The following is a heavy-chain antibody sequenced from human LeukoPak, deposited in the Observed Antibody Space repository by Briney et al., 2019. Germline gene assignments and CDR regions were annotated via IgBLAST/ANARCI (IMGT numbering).Heavy chain of an antibody. J-gene: IGHJ4*02. V-gene: IGHV1-46*01. CDR2: INPSGGST. D-gene: IGHD3-22*01. Sequence: ASVKVSCKASGYTFTSYYMHWVRQAPGQGPEWMGIINPSGGSTSYAQKFQGRVTMTRDTSTSTVYMELSSLRSEDTAVYYCARDQNPYYDSSGYLDYWGQGTLVTVSS. CDR1: GYTFTSYY. CDR3: ARDQNPYYDSSGYLDY.